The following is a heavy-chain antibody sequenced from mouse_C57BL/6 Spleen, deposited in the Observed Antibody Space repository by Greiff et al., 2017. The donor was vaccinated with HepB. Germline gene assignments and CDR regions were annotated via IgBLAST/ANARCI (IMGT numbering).Heavy chain of an antibody. CDR3: ARDAGGEIYYDYGGYFDV. Sequence: EVMLVESGGGLVQSGRSLRLSCATSGFTFSDFYMEWVRQAPGKGLEWIAASRNKANDFTTEYSASVKGRFIVSRDTSQSILYLQMKALRAEDTAIYYCARDAGGEIYYDYGGYFDVWGTGTTLTVSS. CDR2: SRNKANDFTT. CDR1: GFTFSDFY. V-gene: IGHV7-1*01. D-gene: IGHD2-4*01. J-gene: IGHJ1*03.